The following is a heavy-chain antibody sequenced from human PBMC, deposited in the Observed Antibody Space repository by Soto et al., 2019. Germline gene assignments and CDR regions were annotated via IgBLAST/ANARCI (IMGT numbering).Heavy chain of an antibody. CDR2: IIPIFGTA. V-gene: IGHV1-69*06. Sequence: VQLVQAGAEVKKPGSSVKVSCKASGGTFSSYAISWVRQAPGQGLEWMGGIIPIFGTANYAQKFQGRVTIPADKSTSTAYMKLRSLRSEDTAVYYCARGEGVLRYYGMDVWGPGTTVTVS. J-gene: IGHJ6*02. D-gene: IGHD3-10*01. CDR1: GGTFSSYA. CDR3: ARGEGVLRYYGMDV.